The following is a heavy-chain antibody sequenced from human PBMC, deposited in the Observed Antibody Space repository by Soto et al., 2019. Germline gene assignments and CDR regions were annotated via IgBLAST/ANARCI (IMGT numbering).Heavy chain of an antibody. CDR3: ARAWYYYYYMDF. CDR2: IYYSGST. J-gene: IGHJ6*03. Sequence: SETLSLTCTVSGGSISSYYWSWIRQPPGKGLEWIGYIYYSGSTNYNPSLKSRVTISVDTSKNQFSLKLSSVTAADTAVYYCARAWYYYYYMDFWGKGTTVTVSS. V-gene: IGHV4-59*01. CDR1: GGSISSYY.